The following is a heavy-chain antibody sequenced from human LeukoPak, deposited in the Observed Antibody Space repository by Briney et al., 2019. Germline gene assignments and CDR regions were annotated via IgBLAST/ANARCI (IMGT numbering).Heavy chain of an antibody. Sequence: GGSLRLSCAASGFTFSSYSMNWVRQAPGKGLEWVSSISSCSSYIFYADSVKGRFTISRDNAKNSLYLQMINLRAEDTAVYYCARDRLAPYSSSFYWFDPWGQGTLVTVSS. CDR2: ISSCSSYI. CDR1: GFTFSSYS. D-gene: IGHD6-13*01. CDR3: ARDRLAPYSSSFYWFDP. J-gene: IGHJ5*02. V-gene: IGHV3-21*01.